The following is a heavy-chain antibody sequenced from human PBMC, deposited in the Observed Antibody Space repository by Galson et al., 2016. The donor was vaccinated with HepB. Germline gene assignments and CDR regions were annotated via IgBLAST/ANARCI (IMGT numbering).Heavy chain of an antibody. V-gene: IGHV3-30-3*01. D-gene: IGHD1-26*01. J-gene: IGHJ4*02. CDR2: TSPLGDIP. Sequence: SLRLSCAASGFTFRIFTMHWVRQAPGKGLEWVATTSPLGDIPYYADSVKGRFTISRDNSNNILSLQMNSLRAEDTAVYYCTRDAMGRGSGSYSAFDYWGQGTLVTVSS. CDR3: TRDAMGRGSGSYSAFDY. CDR1: GFTFRIFT.